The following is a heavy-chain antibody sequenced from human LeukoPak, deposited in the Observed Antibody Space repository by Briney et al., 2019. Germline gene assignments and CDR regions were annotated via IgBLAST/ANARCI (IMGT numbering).Heavy chain of an antibody. D-gene: IGHD6-19*01. Sequence: GGSLRLSCAASGFTFDDYAMHWVRHAPGKGLEWVSGICWNSGSIGYADSVKGRFTISRDNAKNSLYLQMNSLRAEDTALYYCAKAPYSSGWYYFDCWGQGTLVTVSS. V-gene: IGHV3-9*01. J-gene: IGHJ4*02. CDR1: GFTFDDYA. CDR3: AKAPYSSGWYYFDC. CDR2: ICWNSGSI.